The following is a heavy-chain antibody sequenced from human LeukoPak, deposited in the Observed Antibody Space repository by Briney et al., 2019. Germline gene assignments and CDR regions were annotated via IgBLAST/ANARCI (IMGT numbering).Heavy chain of an antibody. D-gene: IGHD2-15*01. J-gene: IGHJ6*02. CDR2: ISDSGGST. V-gene: IGHV3-64D*09. Sequence: TGGSLRLSCSASGFPFSSYAMHWVRQAPGKGLEYVSAISDSGGSTYYADSVKRRFTISRDNSKNTLYLQMSSLRAEDTAVYFCVRGYSFGPYGMDVWGQGTTVTVSS. CDR3: VRGYSFGPYGMDV. CDR1: GFPFSSYA.